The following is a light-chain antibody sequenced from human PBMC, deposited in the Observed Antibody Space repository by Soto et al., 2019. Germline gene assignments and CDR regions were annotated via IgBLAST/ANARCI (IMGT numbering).Light chain of an antibody. V-gene: IGLV2-14*01. J-gene: IGLJ1*01. CDR3: SSYTSSSTLLYV. Sequence: QSALTQPASVSGSPGQSITISCTGTSSDVGGYNYVSWYQQHPGKAPKLMIYDVSNRPSGVSNRFSGSKSGNTASLTISGLPAEDEADDACSSYTSSSTLLYVFGTGTQLTVL. CDR1: SSDVGGYNY. CDR2: DVS.